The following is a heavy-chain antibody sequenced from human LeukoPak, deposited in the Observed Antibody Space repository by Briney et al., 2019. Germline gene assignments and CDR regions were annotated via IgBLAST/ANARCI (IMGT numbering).Heavy chain of an antibody. CDR1: GGSISCSSYY. Sequence: PSETLSLTCTVSGGSISCSSYYWGWIRQPPGKGLEWIGSIYYSGSTYYNPSLKSRVTISVDTSKNQFSLKLSSVTAADTAVYYCAWGDGHYAFDIWGQGTMVTVSS. CDR3: AWGDGHYAFDI. D-gene: IGHD5-24*01. J-gene: IGHJ3*02. V-gene: IGHV4-39*01. CDR2: IYYSGST.